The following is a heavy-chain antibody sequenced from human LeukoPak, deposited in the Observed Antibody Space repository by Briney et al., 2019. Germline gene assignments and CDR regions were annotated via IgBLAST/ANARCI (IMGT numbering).Heavy chain of an antibody. CDR1: GFTFGDYT. V-gene: IGHV3-49*04. CDR3: SSRDSTGPGFDY. Sequence: PGGSLRLSCTASGFTFGDYTMTWVRQAPGKGLEWVGFIRNKAFGGTTEYVASVKGRFTISRDDSKSIAYLQMNSLKTEDTALYYCSSRDSTGPGFDYWGQGTLVTVSS. J-gene: IGHJ4*02. D-gene: IGHD1-14*01. CDR2: IRNKAFGGTT.